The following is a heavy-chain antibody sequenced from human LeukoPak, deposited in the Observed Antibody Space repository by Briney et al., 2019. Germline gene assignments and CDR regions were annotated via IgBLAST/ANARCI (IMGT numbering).Heavy chain of an antibody. D-gene: IGHD3-22*01. CDR2: INPNSGGT. CDR3: ARERETYYDSLGVDY. Sequence: GASVKVSCKASGYTFTGYYMHWVRQAPGQGLEWMGWINPNSGGTNYAQKFQGRVTMTRDTSISTAYMELSRLRSDDTAVYYCARERETYYDSLGVDYWGQGTLVTVSS. J-gene: IGHJ4*02. CDR1: GYTFTGYY. V-gene: IGHV1-2*02.